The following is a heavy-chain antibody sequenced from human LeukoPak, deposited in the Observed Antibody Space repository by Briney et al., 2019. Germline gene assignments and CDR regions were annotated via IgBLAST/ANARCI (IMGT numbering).Heavy chain of an antibody. CDR1: GGTFSSYA. V-gene: IGHV1-69*13. CDR2: IIPIFGTT. J-gene: IGHJ4*02. D-gene: IGHD3-10*01. Sequence: SVKVSCKASGGTFSSYAVNWVRQAPGQRLDWMGGIIPIFGTTNYAQKFQGRITITADESTRTAYMELSSLRSEDTAVYYCARVNYYGSGSYWAGYFDYWGQGTLVTVSS. CDR3: ARVNYYGSGSYWAGYFDY.